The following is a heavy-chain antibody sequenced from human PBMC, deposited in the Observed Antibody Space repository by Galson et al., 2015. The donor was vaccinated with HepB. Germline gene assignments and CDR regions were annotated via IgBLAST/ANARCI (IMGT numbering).Heavy chain of an antibody. CDR1: GFTFSAFA. J-gene: IGHJ4*02. V-gene: IGHV3-64D*06. Sequence: SLRLSCAASGFTFSAFAMHWVRQAPVKGLEFVSGIGGNGASSYYADSVKGRSTISRDNSKNTLYLELHSLTPDDTAVYYCAKDRERGIQLWFHRGFADYWGQGTPVTVSS. CDR3: AKDRERGIQLWFHRGFADY. D-gene: IGHD5-18*01. CDR2: IGGNGASS.